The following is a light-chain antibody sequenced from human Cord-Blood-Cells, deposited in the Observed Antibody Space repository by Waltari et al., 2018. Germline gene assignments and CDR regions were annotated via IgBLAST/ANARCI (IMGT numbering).Light chain of an antibody. Sequence: SVLTPPPSVSGAPGQRVPISCTGTSPNIGAGYDANWYQQLPGTAPKLLSYGNSNRPSGVPDRFSGSKSGTSASLAITGLQAEDEADYYCQSYDSSLSGWVFGGGTKLTVL. J-gene: IGLJ3*02. CDR2: GNS. CDR3: QSYDSSLSGWV. CDR1: SPNIGAGYD. V-gene: IGLV1-40*01.